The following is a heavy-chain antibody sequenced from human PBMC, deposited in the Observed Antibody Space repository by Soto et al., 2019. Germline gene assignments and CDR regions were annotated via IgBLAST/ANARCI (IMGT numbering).Heavy chain of an antibody. D-gene: IGHD3-16*01. CDR1: GFTFSRYW. J-gene: IGHJ5*02. CDR2: INNDGSRT. Sequence: EVQLVESGGGLGQPGGSLSLSCAASGFTFSRYWMHWVRQAPGKGLVWVSRINNDGSRTNYADSVKGRFTISRDNAKNTLYLQMNSLRDEDTAVYYCAGGDLGQWRLDPWGQGTLVTVSS. CDR3: AGGDLGQWRLDP. V-gene: IGHV3-74*01.